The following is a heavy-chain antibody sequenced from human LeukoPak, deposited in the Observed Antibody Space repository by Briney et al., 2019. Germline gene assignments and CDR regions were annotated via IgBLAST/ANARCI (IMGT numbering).Heavy chain of an antibody. CDR2: ISGSGGST. V-gene: IGHV3-23*01. Sequence: GGSLRLSCAASGFTFSSYAMSWVRQAPGKGLEWVSAISGSGGSTYYADSVKGRFTISRDNSKNTLYLQMNSLRAGDTAVYYCAKNWYYDILTNLGYWGQGTLVTVSS. D-gene: IGHD3-9*01. CDR3: AKNWYYDILTNLGY. CDR1: GFTFSSYA. J-gene: IGHJ4*02.